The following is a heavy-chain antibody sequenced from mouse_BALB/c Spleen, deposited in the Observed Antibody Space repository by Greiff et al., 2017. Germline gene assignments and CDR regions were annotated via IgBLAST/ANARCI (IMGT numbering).Heavy chain of an antibody. CDR1: GFTFTDYY. Sequence: EVHLVESGGGLVQPGGSLRLSCATSGFTFTDYYMSWVRQPPGKALEWLGFIRNKANGYTTEYSSSVKGRFTISRDNSQSILYLQMNTLRAEDSATYYCARDLTLDYWGQGTTLTVSS. CDR2: IRNKANGYTT. J-gene: IGHJ2*01. CDR3: ARDLTLDY. V-gene: IGHV7-3*02.